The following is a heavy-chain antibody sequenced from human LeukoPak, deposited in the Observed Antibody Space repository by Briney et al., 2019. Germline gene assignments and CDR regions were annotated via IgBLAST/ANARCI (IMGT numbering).Heavy chain of an antibody. J-gene: IGHJ5*02. D-gene: IGHD3-10*01. Sequence: PGGSLRLSCAASGFTFSSYWMSWVRQAPGKVLEWVANIKQDGSEKYYVDSVKGRFTISRDNAKNSLYLQMNSLRAEDTAVYYCAREYYGSGSNNWFDPWGQGTLVTVSS. CDR1: GFTFSSYW. CDR3: AREYYGSGSNNWFDP. CDR2: IKQDGSEK. V-gene: IGHV3-7*01.